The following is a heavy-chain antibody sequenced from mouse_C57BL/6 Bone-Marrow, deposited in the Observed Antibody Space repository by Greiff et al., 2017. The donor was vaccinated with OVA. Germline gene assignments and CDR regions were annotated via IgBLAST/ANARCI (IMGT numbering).Heavy chain of an antibody. CDR1: GFTFSSYG. CDR2: ISSGGSYT. V-gene: IGHV5-6*01. J-gene: IGHJ3*01. D-gene: IGHD2-4*01. Sequence: EVQLVESGGDLVKPGGSLKLSCAASGFTFSSYGMSWVRQTPDKRLEWVATISSGGSYTYYPDIVKGRFTISRDNAKNTLYLQMSSLKSEDTAMYYCARRGGLRRVWFAYWGQGTLVTVSA. CDR3: ARRGGLRRVWFAY.